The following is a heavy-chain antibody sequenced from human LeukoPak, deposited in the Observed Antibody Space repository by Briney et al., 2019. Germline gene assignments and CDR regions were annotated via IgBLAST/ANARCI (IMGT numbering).Heavy chain of an antibody. CDR2: ISTYNGNT. CDR3: ARVGGGSSWDSYYCYYMDV. V-gene: IGHV1-18*01. D-gene: IGHD6-13*01. CDR1: GYTFTSYG. J-gene: IGHJ6*03. Sequence: ASVKVSCKASGYTFTSYGISWVRQAPGQGLEWLGWISTYNGNTHYAQKLQGRVTMTTDTSTSTAYMELRSLRSDDTAVYYCARVGGGSSWDSYYCYYMDVWGKGTTVTVSS.